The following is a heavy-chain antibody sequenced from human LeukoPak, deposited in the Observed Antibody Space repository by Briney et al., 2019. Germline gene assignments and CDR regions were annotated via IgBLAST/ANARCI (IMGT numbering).Heavy chain of an antibody. CDR1: GGSISSSSYY. D-gene: IGHD3-16*01. J-gene: IGHJ3*02. Sequence: SETLSLTCTVSGGSISSSSYYWGWIRQPPGKGLEWIGSIYYSGSTYYNPSLKSRVTISVDTSKNQFSLKLSSVTAADTAVYYCARARRMITFGGVISNAFDIWGQGTMVTVSS. CDR2: IYYSGST. CDR3: ARARRMITFGGVISNAFDI. V-gene: IGHV4-39*01.